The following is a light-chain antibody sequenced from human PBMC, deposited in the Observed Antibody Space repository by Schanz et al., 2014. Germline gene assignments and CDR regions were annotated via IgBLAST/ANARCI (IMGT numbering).Light chain of an antibody. Sequence: SALTQPASVSGSPGQSVTISCTGTSSDVGGYNYVSWYQQHPGKAPKLMIYDVIKRPSGVPDRFSGSKSGYTASLTISGLQTDDEADYYCCSFVGSWVFGGGTKLTVL. J-gene: IGLJ3*02. CDR3: CSFVGSWV. CDR1: SSDVGGYNY. CDR2: DVI. V-gene: IGLV2-11*01.